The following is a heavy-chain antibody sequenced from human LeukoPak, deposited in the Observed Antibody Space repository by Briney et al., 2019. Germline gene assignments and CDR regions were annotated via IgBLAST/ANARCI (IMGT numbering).Heavy chain of an antibody. CDR1: GYSFTSYY. V-gene: IGHV1-46*01. D-gene: IGHD3-22*01. CDR2: INPSGGST. J-gene: IGHJ4*02. Sequence: ASVKVSCKASGYSFTSYYMHWVRQAPGQGLEWMGIINPSGGSTSYAQKFQGRVTMTRDTSTSTVYMELSSLRSEDTAVYYCAREYYYDSSGYYRNLDYWGQGTLVTVSS. CDR3: AREYYYDSSGYYRNLDY.